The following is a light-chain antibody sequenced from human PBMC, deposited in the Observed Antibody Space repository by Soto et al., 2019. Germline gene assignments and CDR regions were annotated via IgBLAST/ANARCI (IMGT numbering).Light chain of an antibody. CDR1: SSDVGGYNY. CDR3: ISYTGSSTLYV. CDR2: EVS. V-gene: IGLV2-14*01. J-gene: IGLJ1*01. Sequence: QSVLTQPASVSGSPGQSITISCTGTSSDVGGYNYVSWYQHHPGKAPKVMIFEVSNRPSGVSIRFSGSKSGNTASLTISGLQAEDEADYYCISYTGSSTLYVFGTGTKV.